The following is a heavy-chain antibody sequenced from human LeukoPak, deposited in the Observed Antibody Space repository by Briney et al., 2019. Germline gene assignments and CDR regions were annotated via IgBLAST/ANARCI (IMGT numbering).Heavy chain of an antibody. CDR2: ISSSSSTI. CDR3: ARDRRYYGSGSFWDY. V-gene: IGHV3-48*01. Sequence: GGSLRLSCAASGFTFSSYSMNWVRQAPGKGLEWVSYISSSSSTIYYADSVKGRFTISRDNAKSSLYLQMNSLRAEDTAVYYCARDRRYYGSGSFWDYWGQGTLVTVSS. CDR1: GFTFSSYS. J-gene: IGHJ4*02. D-gene: IGHD3-10*01.